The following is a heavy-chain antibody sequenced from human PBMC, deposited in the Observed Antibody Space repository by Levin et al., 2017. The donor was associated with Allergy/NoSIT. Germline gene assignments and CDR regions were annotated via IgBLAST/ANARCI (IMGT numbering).Heavy chain of an antibody. CDR2: IKQDGSEK. CDR1: GFTFSSYW. Sequence: GGSLRLSCAASGFTFSSYWMSWVRQAPGKGLEWVANIKQDGSEKYYVDSVKGRFTISRDNAKNSLYLQMNSLRAEDTAVYYCAREHTYSSGWYDYWGQGTLVTVSS. CDR3: AREHTYSSGWYDY. J-gene: IGHJ4*02. D-gene: IGHD6-19*01. V-gene: IGHV3-7*01.